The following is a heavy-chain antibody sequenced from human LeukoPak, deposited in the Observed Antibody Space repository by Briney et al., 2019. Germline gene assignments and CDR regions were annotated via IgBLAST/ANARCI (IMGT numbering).Heavy chain of an antibody. CDR1: GDRVSLNSLS. J-gene: IGHJ4*02. Sequence: SQTLSITCAMSGDRVSLNSLSLNWFRQSPSRGLEWLGRTYYRSKWYNDYAVSVKSRITINPDTSKNQFPLQLNSVTPEDTAVYYCARDHIQYGGYDYWGQGTLVTVSS. CDR3: ARDHIQYGGYDY. D-gene: IGHD5-12*01. CDR2: TYYRSKWYN. V-gene: IGHV6-1*01.